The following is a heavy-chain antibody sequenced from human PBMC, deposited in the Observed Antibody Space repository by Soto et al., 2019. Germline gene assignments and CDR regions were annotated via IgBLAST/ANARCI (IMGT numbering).Heavy chain of an antibody. CDR2: ISGSGGST. CDR1: GFTFSSYA. Sequence: EVQLLESGGGLVQPGGSLRLSCAASGFTFSSYAMSWVRQAPGKGLEWVSAISGSGGSTYYADSVKGRFTISRDNSKKTRYLQIQSLGAQDTDRYECAKEQWTRYRSGRSSFDYWRQGTLVSVSP. J-gene: IGHJ4*02. V-gene: IGHV3-23*01. D-gene: IGHD6-25*01. CDR3: AKEQWTRYRSGRSSFDY.